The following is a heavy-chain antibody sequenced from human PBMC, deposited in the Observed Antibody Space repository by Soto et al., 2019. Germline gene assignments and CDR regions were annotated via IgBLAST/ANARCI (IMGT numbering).Heavy chain of an antibody. CDR1: GYTFTSYD. CDR2: INPSGGST. D-gene: IGHD6-19*01. J-gene: IGHJ4*02. Sequence: ASVKVSCKASGYTFTSYDINWVRQAPGQGLEWMGIINPSGGSTSYAQKFQGRVTMTRDTSTSTVYMELSSLRSEDTAVYYCAISYSSGLDYWGQGTLVTVSS. CDR3: AISYSSGLDY. V-gene: IGHV1-46*03.